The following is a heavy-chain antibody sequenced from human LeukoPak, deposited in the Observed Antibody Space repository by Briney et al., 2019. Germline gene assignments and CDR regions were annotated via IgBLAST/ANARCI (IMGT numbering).Heavy chain of an antibody. D-gene: IGHD3-3*01. CDR2: IKQDGSEK. CDR3: AKVLFDFWSGYTGADY. V-gene: IGHV3-7*01. CDR1: GFTFSSYW. J-gene: IGHJ4*02. Sequence: GGSLRLSCAASGFTFSSYWMSWVRQAPGKGLEWVANIKQDGSEKYYADSVKGRFTISRDNSKNTLYLQMNSLRAEDTAVYYCAKVLFDFWSGYTGADYWGQGTLVTVSS.